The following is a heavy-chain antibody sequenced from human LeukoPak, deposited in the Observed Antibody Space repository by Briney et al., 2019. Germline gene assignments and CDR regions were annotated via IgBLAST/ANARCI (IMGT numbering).Heavy chain of an antibody. CDR1: GFTFSSYE. J-gene: IGHJ3*02. V-gene: IGHV3-48*03. D-gene: IGHD3-16*01. CDR3: ARDQLWAFDI. CDR2: ISSSGSTI. Sequence: PGGSLRLSCAASGFTFSSYEMNWVRQAPGKGLEWVSYISSSGSTIYYADSVKGRFTISRDNAKNSLYLQMNSLRAEDTAVYYRARDQLWAFDIWGQGTMVTVSS.